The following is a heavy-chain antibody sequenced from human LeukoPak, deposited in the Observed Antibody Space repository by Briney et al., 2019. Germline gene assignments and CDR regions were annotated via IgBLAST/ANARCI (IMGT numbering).Heavy chain of an antibody. CDR1: GGSFRGYY. J-gene: IGHJ4*02. CDR3: ASTERCSTTCPLDY. Sequence: SETLSLSCAVSGGSFRGYYWSWIRQPPGKGLEWIGEINHSGSTNYNPSLKSRVTISLDTSMKKFSLKLSSVTAADTAVYYCASTERCSTTCPLDYWGQGTLVTVSS. V-gene: IGHV4-34*01. CDR2: INHSGST. D-gene: IGHD2-2*01.